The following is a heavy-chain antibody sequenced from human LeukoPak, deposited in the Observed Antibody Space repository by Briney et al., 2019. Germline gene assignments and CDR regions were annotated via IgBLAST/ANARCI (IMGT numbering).Heavy chain of an antibody. Sequence: SGTLSLTCAVSGGSISSSNWWSWVRQPPGKGLAWIGEIYHSGSTNYNPSLKSRVTISVDKSKNQFSLKLSSVTAADTAVYYCARAIGSGTTLGIVWGQGTLVTVSS. CDR1: GGSISSSNW. CDR3: ARAIGSGTTLGIV. V-gene: IGHV4-4*02. J-gene: IGHJ4*02. CDR2: IYHSGST. D-gene: IGHD1-7*01.